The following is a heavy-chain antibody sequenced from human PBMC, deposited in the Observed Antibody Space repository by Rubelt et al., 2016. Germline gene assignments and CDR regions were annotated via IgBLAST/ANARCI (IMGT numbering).Heavy chain of an antibody. J-gene: IGHJ4*02. CDR2: INHSGST. V-gene: IGHV4-34*01. CDR3: ARRGTYCRVHD. Sequence: QVQLQQWGAGLLKPSETLSLTCAVYGGSLNDYYWGWIRQPPGKGLEWIGEINHSGSTNYNPSLKSRLTISVDMSKNEFSLKLNSGTAADTAVYYCARRGTYCRVHDWGQGTLVTVSS. CDR1: GGSLNDYY. D-gene: IGHD1-26*01.